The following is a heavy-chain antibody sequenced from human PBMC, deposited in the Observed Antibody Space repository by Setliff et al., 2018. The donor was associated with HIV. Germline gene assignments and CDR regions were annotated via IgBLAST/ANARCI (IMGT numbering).Heavy chain of an antibody. CDR3: ARGFGDFSSMIYYYYGMDV. J-gene: IGHJ6*02. CDR1: GGSLGGYY. CDR2: VNHSGNT. Sequence: LSLTCAVYGGSLGGYYWSWIRQPPGRGLEWIGEVNHSGNTNYIPSLKSRVTIALDTSKNQFSLNLSSVTAADTAVYYCARGFGDFSSMIYYYYGMDVWGQGTTVTVSS. V-gene: IGHV4-34*01. D-gene: IGHD3-10*01.